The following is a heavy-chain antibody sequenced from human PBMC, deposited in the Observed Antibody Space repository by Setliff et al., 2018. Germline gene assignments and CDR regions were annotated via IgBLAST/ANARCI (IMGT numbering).Heavy chain of an antibody. D-gene: IGHD6-13*01. CDR1: GGNFNNYA. CDR3: ARIGPSNWGIRGYNWPDP. V-gene: IGHV1-69*06. CDR2: IIPLFGTT. Sequence: SVKVSCKASGGNFNNYAINWVRQAPGQGLEWVGRIIPLFGTTNFAQVRDRVTITADKSTSTGYMELSSLRSEDTAMYYCARIGPSNWGIRGYNWPDPWGQGTLVTVSS. J-gene: IGHJ5*02.